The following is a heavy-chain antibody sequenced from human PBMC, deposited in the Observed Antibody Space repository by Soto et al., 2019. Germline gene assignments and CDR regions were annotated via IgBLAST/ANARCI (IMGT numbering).Heavy chain of an antibody. CDR2: IYYSGST. CDR3: ASGSYYGYFDY. CDR1: GGSISSYY. V-gene: IGHV4-59*01. D-gene: IGHD3-10*01. J-gene: IGHJ4*02. Sequence: SETLSLTCTVSGGSISSYYWSWIRQPPGKGLEWIGYIYYSGSTNYNPSLKSRVTISVDTSKNQFSLKLSSVTAADTAVYYCASGSYYGYFDYWGQGTLVTSPQ.